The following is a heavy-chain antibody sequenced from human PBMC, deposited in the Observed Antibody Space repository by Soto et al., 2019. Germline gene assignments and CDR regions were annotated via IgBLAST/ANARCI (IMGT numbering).Heavy chain of an antibody. CDR3: AREISYGMDV. Sequence: QVQLVQSGAEVKKPGASVKVSCKASGYTFTSYDINWVRQATGQGLEWMGWMNPNSGNTGYAQKFPGRAPMTRNTSTTTAYMELSCLRSKDTAVYYCAREISYGMDVWGQGTTVTISS. J-gene: IGHJ6*02. V-gene: IGHV1-8*01. CDR1: GYTFTSYD. CDR2: MNPNSGNT.